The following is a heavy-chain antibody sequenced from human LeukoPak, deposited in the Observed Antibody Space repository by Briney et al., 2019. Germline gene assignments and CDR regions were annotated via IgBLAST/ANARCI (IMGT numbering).Heavy chain of an antibody. CDR1: GFTVSSNY. Sequence: GGSLRLSCAASGFTVSSNYMSWVRQAPGKGLEWVSVIYSGGGTYYADSVKGRFTISRDNSKNTLYLQMNSLRAEDTAVYYCARDHIAAAGTLYYYGMDVWGQGTTVTVSS. D-gene: IGHD6-13*01. CDR2: IYSGGGT. V-gene: IGHV3-53*01. J-gene: IGHJ6*02. CDR3: ARDHIAAAGTLYYYGMDV.